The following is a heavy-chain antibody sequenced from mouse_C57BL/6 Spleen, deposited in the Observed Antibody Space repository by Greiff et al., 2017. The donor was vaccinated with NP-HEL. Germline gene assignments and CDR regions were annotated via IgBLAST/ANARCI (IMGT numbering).Heavy chain of an antibody. CDR1: GFTFSDYY. CDR3: ARLQAFSWFAY. J-gene: IGHJ3*01. V-gene: IGHV5-12*01. D-gene: IGHD3-2*02. Sequence: EVQRVESGGGLVQPGGSLKLSCAASGFTFSDYYMYWVRQTPEKRLEWVAYISNGGGSTYYPDTVKGRFTISRDNAKNTLYLQMSRLKSEDTAMYYCARLQAFSWFAYWGQGTLVTVSA. CDR2: ISNGGGST.